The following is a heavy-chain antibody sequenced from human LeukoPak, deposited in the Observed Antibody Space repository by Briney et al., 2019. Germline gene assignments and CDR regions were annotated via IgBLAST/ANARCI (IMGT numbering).Heavy chain of an antibody. D-gene: IGHD3-22*01. CDR2: INHSGST. CDR1: GGSFSGYY. J-gene: IGHJ4*02. V-gene: IGHV4-34*01. CDR3: ARGGSGYYSIWTAGRGYYFDY. Sequence: PSETLSLTCAVYGGSFSGYYWSWIRQPPGKGVEWIGEINHSGSTNYNPSLKSRVTISVDTSKNQFSLKLSSVTAADTAVYYCARGGSGYYSIWTAGRGYYFDYWGQGTLVTVSS.